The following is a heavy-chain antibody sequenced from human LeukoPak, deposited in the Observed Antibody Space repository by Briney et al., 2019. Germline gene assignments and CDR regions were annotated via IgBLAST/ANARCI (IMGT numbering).Heavy chain of an antibody. V-gene: IGHV3-53*01. Sequence: GGSLRLSCAASGFTFDDYGMSWVRQAPGKGLEWVSVIYSGGSTYYADSVKGRFTISRDNSKNTLYLQMNSLRAEDTAVYYCARDRGLRSLDYWGQGTLVTVSS. D-gene: IGHD5-12*01. CDR2: IYSGGST. J-gene: IGHJ4*02. CDR1: GFTFDDYG. CDR3: ARDRGLRSLDY.